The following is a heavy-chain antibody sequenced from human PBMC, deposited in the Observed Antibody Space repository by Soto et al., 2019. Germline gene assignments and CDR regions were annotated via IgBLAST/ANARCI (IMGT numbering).Heavy chain of an antibody. CDR3: ARRMVYVDYRGAFDI. CDR1: GVTVSTNY. D-gene: IGHD4-17*01. V-gene: IGHV3-66*04. CDR2: IYSDGRT. J-gene: IGHJ3*02. Sequence: EVQLVESGGGLVQPGGSLRLSCAVSGVTVSTNYMNWVRQAPGKGLERVSVIYSDGRTYDADSVKGRFTISRDNSKNTLYRQMNSLRADDTAVYYCARRMVYVDYRGAFDIWGQGRMVTVSS.